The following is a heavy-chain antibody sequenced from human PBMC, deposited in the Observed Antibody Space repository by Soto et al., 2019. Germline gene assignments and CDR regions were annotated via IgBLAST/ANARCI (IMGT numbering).Heavy chain of an antibody. V-gene: IGHV3-33*01. J-gene: IGHJ4*02. D-gene: IGHD1-1*01. CDR1: GFTFSSYG. CDR2: IWYDGSNK. Sequence: GGSLRLSCAASGFTFSSYGMHWVRQAPGKGLEWVAVIWYDGSNKYYADSVKGRFTISRDNSKNTLYLQMNSLRAEDTAVYYCAREEAPGTTGTSAFDYWGQGTLVTVSS. CDR3: AREEAPGTTGTSAFDY.